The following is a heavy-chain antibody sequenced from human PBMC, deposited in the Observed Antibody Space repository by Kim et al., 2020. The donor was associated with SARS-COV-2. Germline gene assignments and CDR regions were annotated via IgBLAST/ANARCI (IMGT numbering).Heavy chain of an antibody. CDR2: IYYSGST. CDR1: GGSISSYY. CDR3: WRGYGSGGFYSFDY. Sequence: SETLSLTCTVSGGSISSYYWSWIRQPPGKGLEWIGDIYYSGSTNYNPSLKKRVTISVDTTTNQFSLQLSSVTAADTAVLYCWRGYGSGGFYSFDYWDQGT. J-gene: IGHJ4*03. V-gene: IGHV4-59*01. D-gene: IGHD3-10*01.